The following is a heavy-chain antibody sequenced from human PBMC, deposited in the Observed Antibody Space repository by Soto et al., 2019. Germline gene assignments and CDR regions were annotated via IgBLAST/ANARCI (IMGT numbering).Heavy chain of an antibody. D-gene: IGHD4-17*01. V-gene: IGHV3-23*01. CDR2: ISGSGGST. CDR3: AKGRGGYGGKSRPDWFDP. J-gene: IGHJ5*02. Sequence: GGSLRLSCAASGFTFSSYAMSWVRQAPGKGLEWVSAISGSGGSTYYADSVKGRFTISRDNSKNTLYLQMNSLRAEDTAVYYCAKGRGGYGGKSRPDWFDPWGQGTLVTVSS. CDR1: GFTFSSYA.